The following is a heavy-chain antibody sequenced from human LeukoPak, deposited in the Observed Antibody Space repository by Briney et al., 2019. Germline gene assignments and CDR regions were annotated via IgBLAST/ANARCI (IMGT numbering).Heavy chain of an antibody. D-gene: IGHD3-22*01. Sequence: GGSLRLSCAASGFTFSSYGMHWVRQAPGKGLEWVAVIWYDGSKKYYADSVKGRFTISRDNSENTLYLQMNSLRPEDTAVYHCARDLIVVDDAFDIWGQGTMVTVSS. J-gene: IGHJ3*02. CDR2: IWYDGSKK. CDR3: ARDLIVVDDAFDI. CDR1: GFTFSSYG. V-gene: IGHV3-33*08.